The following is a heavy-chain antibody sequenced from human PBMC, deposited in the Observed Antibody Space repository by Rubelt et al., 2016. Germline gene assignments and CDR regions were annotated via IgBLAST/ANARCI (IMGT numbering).Heavy chain of an antibody. D-gene: IGHD3-16*02. CDR1: GYTFNTYS. V-gene: IGHV1-18*01. J-gene: IGHJ5*02. CDR2: ISAYNGNT. Sequence: VKVSCKASGYTFNTYSISWVRQAPGQGLEWMGWISAYNGNTNYAQKLQGRVTMTTDTSTSTAYMELRSLGSDDTAVYYCARHDRVGYVWGSYLQNWFDPWGQGTLVTVSS. CDR3: ARHDRVGYVWGSYLQNWFDP.